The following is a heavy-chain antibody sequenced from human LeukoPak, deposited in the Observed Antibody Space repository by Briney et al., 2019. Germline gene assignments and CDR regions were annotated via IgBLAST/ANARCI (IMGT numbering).Heavy chain of an antibody. Sequence: GVALRRSCAASGFTFSDYYMSWIRQAPGKGLEWVSYISSSGSTIYYADSVKGRFTISRDNAKNSLYLQMNSLRAEDTAVYYCARVSGYDFWSGYAFDYWGQGTLVTVSS. J-gene: IGHJ4*02. V-gene: IGHV3-11*01. CDR1: GFTFSDYY. D-gene: IGHD3-3*01. CDR3: ARVSGYDFWSGYAFDY. CDR2: ISSSGSTI.